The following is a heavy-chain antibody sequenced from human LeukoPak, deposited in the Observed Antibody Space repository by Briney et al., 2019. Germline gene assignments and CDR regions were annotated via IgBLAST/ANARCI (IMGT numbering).Heavy chain of an antibody. CDR1: GFTFSNYG. CDR2: IRYDGSNK. J-gene: IGHJ4*02. D-gene: IGHD3-22*01. Sequence: GGSLRLPCAASGFTFSNYGMHWVRQAPGKGLEWVAFIRYDGSNKYYADSVKGRFTISRDNSKNTLYLQMNSLRAEDTAVYYCASDPITTDDYWGQGTLVTVSS. CDR3: ASDPITTDDY. V-gene: IGHV3-30*02.